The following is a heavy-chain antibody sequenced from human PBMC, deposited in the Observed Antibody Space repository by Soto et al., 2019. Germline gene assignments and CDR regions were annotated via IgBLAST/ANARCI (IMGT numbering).Heavy chain of an antibody. CDR2: ISGSGGST. D-gene: IGHD3-3*01. CDR1: GFTFSSYA. V-gene: IGHV3-23*01. CDR3: AKESSDFWSRKDYFDY. J-gene: IGHJ4*02. Sequence: EVQLLESGGGLVQPGGSLRLSCAASGFTFSSYAMSWVRQAPGKGLEWVSAISGSGGSTYYADSVKGRFTISRDNSKNTLYLQMNSLRAEDTAVYYCAKESSDFWSRKDYFDYWGQGTLVTVSS.